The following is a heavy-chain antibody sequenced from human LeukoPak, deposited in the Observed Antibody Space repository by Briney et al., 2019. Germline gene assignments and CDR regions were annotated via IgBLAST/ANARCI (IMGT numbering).Heavy chain of an antibody. CDR2: INSDGSST. J-gene: IGHJ4*02. D-gene: IGHD3-22*01. Sequence: GGSLSLSCAASGFTFRDHWMHWVRQAPGKGLVWVSRINSDGSSTSYADSVKGRFTISRDNAKNTLYLQMNSLRAEDTAVYYCARDPPYYYDSSGYSNYFDYWGQGTLVTVSS. CDR3: ARDPPYYYDSSGYSNYFDY. CDR1: GFTFRDHW. V-gene: IGHV3-74*01.